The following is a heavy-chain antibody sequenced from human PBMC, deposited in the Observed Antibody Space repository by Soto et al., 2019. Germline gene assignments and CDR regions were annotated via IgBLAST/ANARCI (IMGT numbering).Heavy chain of an antibody. V-gene: IGHV2-70*11. CDR2: IDWDDDK. D-gene: IGHD6-13*01. J-gene: IGHJ6*03. Sequence: SGPTLVNPTQTLTLTCTFSGFSLSTSGMCVSWIRQPPGKALEWLARIDWDDDKYYSTSLKTRLTISKDTSKNQVVLTMTNMDPVDTATYYCARTALIAAAGTYYYYYMDVWGKGTTVTVSS. CDR1: GFSLSTSGMC. CDR3: ARTALIAAAGTYYYYYMDV.